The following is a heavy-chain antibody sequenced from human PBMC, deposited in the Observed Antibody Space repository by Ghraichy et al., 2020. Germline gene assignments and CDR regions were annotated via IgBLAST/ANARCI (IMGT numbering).Heavy chain of an antibody. D-gene: IGHD4/OR15-4a*01. J-gene: IGHJ4*02. CDR3: AKGGLTAGQPTDYFDY. Sequence: GGSLRLSCAASGFTLSSYVMSWVRQAPGKGLEWVSVSSFSGASTYYTDSVKGRFIISRDNSKNTLYLQMNSLRADDTAVYYCAKGGLTAGQPTDYFDYWGQGTLVTVSS. CDR2: SSFSGAST. V-gene: IGHV3-23*01. CDR1: GFTLSSYV.